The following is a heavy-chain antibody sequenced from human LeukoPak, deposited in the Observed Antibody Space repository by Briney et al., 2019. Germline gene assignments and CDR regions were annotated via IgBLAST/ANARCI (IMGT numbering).Heavy chain of an antibody. V-gene: IGHV4-34*01. CDR3: GGWGPGPQDYGMDV. CDR2: IYYSGST. D-gene: IGHD6-19*01. CDR1: GGSFSSYY. Sequence: SETLSLTCAVYGGSFSSYYWGWIRQPPGKGLEWIGSIYYSGSTYYNPPLKSRVTISVDTSKNQFSLKLSSVTAADTAVYYCGGWGPGPQDYGMDVWGQGTTVTVSS. J-gene: IGHJ6*02.